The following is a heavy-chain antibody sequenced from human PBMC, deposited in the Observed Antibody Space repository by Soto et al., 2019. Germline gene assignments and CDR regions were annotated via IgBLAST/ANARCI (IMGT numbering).Heavy chain of an antibody. V-gene: IGHV1-69*08. D-gene: IGHD3-10*01. CDR1: GGTFSSYT. J-gene: IGHJ5*02. CDR2: ISPFNGKA. CDR3: ARGVQFGWFDP. Sequence: SVKVSCKASGGTFSSYTISWVRQAPGQGLEWMGRISPFNGKANYAQKFQGRVTMTADTSTSTAYMELRSLRSEDTAVYYCARGVQFGWFDPWGQGTLVTVSS.